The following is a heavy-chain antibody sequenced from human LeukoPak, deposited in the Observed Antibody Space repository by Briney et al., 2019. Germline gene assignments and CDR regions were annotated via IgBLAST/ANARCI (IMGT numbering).Heavy chain of an antibody. V-gene: IGHV3-74*01. CDR1: GFTLSSKV. Sequence: GGSLRLSCAASGFTLSSKVMHWVRHAPGTWLGWVSRIIRDGTGTDYADSVKGRFTIYRDIATNTLYLQMNSLRAEDTAVYYCARAVGYGAGSYGFDIWGEGTPVTVSS. CDR3: ARAVGYGAGSYGFDI. CDR2: IIRDGTGT. J-gene: IGHJ3*02. D-gene: IGHD3-10*01.